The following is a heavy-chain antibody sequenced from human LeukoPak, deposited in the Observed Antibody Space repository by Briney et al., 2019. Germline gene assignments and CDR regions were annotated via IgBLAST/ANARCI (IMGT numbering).Heavy chain of an antibody. CDR3: ASGFCSGGSCYSEYYGMDV. D-gene: IGHD2-15*01. J-gene: IGHJ6*02. V-gene: IGHV1-2*02. CDR1: GYTFTGYY. CDR2: INPNSGGT. Sequence: ASVKVSCKASGYTFTGYYMHWVRQAPGQGLEWMGWINPNSGGTNYAQKFQGGVTMTRDTPISTAYMELSRLRSDDTAVYYCASGFCSGGSCYSEYYGMDVWGQGTTVTVSS.